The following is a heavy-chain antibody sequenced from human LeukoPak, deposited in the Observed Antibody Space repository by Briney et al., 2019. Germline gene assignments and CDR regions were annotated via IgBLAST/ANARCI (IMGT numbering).Heavy chain of an antibody. CDR2: IYYSGST. D-gene: IGHD5-18*01. CDR3: ARGEDTAMVPYY. J-gene: IGHJ4*02. V-gene: IGHV4-59*01. CDR1: GGSTSSYY. Sequence: SETLFLTCTVSGGSTSSYYWSWIRQPPGKGLEWIGYIYYSGSTNYNPSLKSRVTISVDTSKNQFSLKLSSVTAADTAVYYCARGEDTAMVPYYWGQGTLVTVSS.